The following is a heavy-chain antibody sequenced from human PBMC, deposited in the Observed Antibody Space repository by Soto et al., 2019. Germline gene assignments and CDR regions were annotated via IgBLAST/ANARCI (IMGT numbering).Heavy chain of an antibody. V-gene: IGHV4-34*01. D-gene: IGHD3-22*01. CDR3: ARARPSYYYDSSGYPKRYYFDY. CDR2: INHSGST. Sequence: QVQLQQWGAGLLKPSETLSLTCAVYGGSFSGYYWSWIRQPPGKGLEWIGEINHSGSTNYNPSLKSRVTLSVDTSKNQFSLTLSSVTAADTAVYYCARARPSYYYDSSGYPKRYYFDYWGQGTLVTVSS. J-gene: IGHJ4*02. CDR1: GGSFSGYY.